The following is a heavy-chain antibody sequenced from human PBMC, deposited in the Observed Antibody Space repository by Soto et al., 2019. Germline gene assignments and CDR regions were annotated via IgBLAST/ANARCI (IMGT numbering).Heavy chain of an antibody. V-gene: IGHV3-9*01. J-gene: IGHJ4*02. CDR2: ISWNSGNI. CDR3: AKDASITTTYLDY. D-gene: IGHD1-1*01. Sequence: GGSLRLSCAASGFTFDDYAMHWVRQAPGKGLEWVSSISWNSGNIDYADSVKGRFTVSRDNAKNSLYLHMSSLRSEDTALYYCAKDASITTTYLDYWGQGTLVTVSS. CDR1: GFTFDDYA.